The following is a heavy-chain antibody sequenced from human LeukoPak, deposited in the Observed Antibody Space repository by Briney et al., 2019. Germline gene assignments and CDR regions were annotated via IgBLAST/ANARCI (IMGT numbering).Heavy chain of an antibody. J-gene: IGHJ4*02. CDR2: ISSSGSTI. D-gene: IGHD5-24*01. CDR3: AKPDGYNSGYYFDY. V-gene: IGHV3-48*03. Sequence: GGSLRLSCAASGFTFSSYEMNWVRQAPGKGLEWVSYISSSGSTIYYADSVKGRFTISRDNAKNSLYLQMNSLRAEDTAVYYCAKPDGYNSGYYFDYWGQGTLVTVSS. CDR1: GFTFSSYE.